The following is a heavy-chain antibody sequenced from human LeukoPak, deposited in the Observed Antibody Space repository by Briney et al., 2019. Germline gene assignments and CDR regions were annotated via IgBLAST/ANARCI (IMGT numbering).Heavy chain of an antibody. CDR2: IYYSGST. V-gene: IGHV4-39*01. J-gene: IGHJ4*02. Sequence: GSLRLSCAASGFTFSSYAMSWIRQPPGKGLEWIGSIYYSGSTYYNPSLKSRVTISVDTSKNQFSLKLSSVAAADTAVYYCALTYYYDSSGYYYDYWGQGTLVTVSS. CDR3: ALTYYYDSSGYYYDY. D-gene: IGHD3-22*01. CDR1: GFTFSSYA.